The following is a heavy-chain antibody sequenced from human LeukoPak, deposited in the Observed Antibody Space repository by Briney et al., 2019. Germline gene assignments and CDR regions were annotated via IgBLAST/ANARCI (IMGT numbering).Heavy chain of an antibody. CDR1: GFTVSSYA. J-gene: IGHJ4*02. CDR3: ARYSYGHFDY. D-gene: IGHD5-18*01. V-gene: IGHV3-30*04. CDR2: ISYDESNQ. Sequence: GRSLRLSYAASGFTVSSYAMHWVRQAPGKGLEWVAVISYDESNQYYADSVKGRFTISRDNSKNTLSLQMNSLRVEDTAVYYCARYSYGHFDYWGQGTLVTVSS.